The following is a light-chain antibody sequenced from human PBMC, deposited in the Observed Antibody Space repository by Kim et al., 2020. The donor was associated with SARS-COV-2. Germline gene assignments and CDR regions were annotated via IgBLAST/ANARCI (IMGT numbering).Light chain of an antibody. CDR3: QQYNNWPSYT. CDR1: QSVSSN. Sequence: VSPGERATLSCRASQSVSSNLAWYQHKPGQAPRLLIYDVSTRATGTPARFSGSGSGTEFILTISSLQSEDLAIYYCQQYNNWPSYTFGQGTKLEI. CDR2: DVS. V-gene: IGKV3D-15*01. J-gene: IGKJ2*01.